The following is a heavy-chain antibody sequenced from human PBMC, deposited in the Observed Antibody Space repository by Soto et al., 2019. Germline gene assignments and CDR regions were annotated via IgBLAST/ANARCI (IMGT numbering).Heavy chain of an antibody. CDR3: AHRLTLNSDWNYGRFDY. J-gene: IGHJ4*02. Sequence: QITLKESGPTLVKPTQTLILTCTFSGFSLTTYGVGVGWVRQPPGKALEWLALIYWDDDKRYSPSLKSRLTITKDTSKNNVVLTMTNMEPVDPATYYCAHRLTLNSDWNYGRFDYWGQGTLVTVSS. CDR2: IYWDDDK. CDR1: GFSLTTYGVG. V-gene: IGHV2-5*02. D-gene: IGHD1-7*01.